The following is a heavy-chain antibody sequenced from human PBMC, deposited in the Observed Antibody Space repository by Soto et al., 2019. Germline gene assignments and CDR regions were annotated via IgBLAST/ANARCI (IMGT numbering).Heavy chain of an antibody. CDR2: IYHSGDT. Sequence: QVQLQESGPGLVKPSETLSPTCAVSGYSLTSGYYCGWIRQPPGKGLEWIGSIYHSGDTYYNPSLKSRVTISVDTSKNHFSLKLTSVTAADTAVYYCARARIVVAGTIVDYWGQGTLVTVSS. CDR3: ARARIVVAGTIVDY. CDR1: GYSLTSGYY. V-gene: IGHV4-38-2*01. D-gene: IGHD6-19*01. J-gene: IGHJ4*02.